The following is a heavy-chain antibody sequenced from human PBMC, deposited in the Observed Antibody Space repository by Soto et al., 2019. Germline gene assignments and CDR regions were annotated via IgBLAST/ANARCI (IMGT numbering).Heavy chain of an antibody. CDR3: AKRNQKYQLLDAFDI. Sequence: VQLVESGGGVVQPGRSLRLSCAASGFTFSSYGMHWVRQAPGKGLEWVAVISYDGSNKYYADSVKGRFTISRDNSKNTLYLQMNSLRAEDTAVYYCAKRNQKYQLLDAFDIWGQGTMVTVSS. CDR1: GFTFSSYG. D-gene: IGHD2-2*01. V-gene: IGHV3-30*18. J-gene: IGHJ3*02. CDR2: ISYDGSNK.